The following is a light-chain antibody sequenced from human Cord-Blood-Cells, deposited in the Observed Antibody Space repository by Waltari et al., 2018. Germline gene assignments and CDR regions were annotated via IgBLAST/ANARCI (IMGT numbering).Light chain of an antibody. J-gene: IGKJ1*01. CDR1: QSISSY. V-gene: IGKV1-39*01. CDR3: QQSYCTPPT. CDR2: AAS. Sequence: DLQMTPSPSSLSASVGDRVTITCRASQSISSYLNWYQQKPGKAPKLLIYAASSLQSGVPSRFSGSGSGTDFTLTISSLQPEDFATYYCQQSYCTPPTFGQGTKVEIK.